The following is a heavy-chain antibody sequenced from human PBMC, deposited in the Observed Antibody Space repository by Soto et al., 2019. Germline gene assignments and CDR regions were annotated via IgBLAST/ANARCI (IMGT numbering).Heavy chain of an antibody. CDR3: ARGLGP. J-gene: IGHJ5*02. Sequence: SETLSLTCTVSGGSIRNGGYYWTWIRQHPGKGLEWIGYIYYSGSTYYNPSLKSRVTISVDRSKNQFSLKLSSVTAADTAVYYCARGLGPWGQGTLVTVSS. CDR1: GGSIRNGGYY. CDR2: IYYSGST. D-gene: IGHD3-10*01. V-gene: IGHV4-31*03.